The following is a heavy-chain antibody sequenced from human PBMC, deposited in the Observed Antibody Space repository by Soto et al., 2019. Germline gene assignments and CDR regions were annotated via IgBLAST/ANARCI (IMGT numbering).Heavy chain of an antibody. CDR1: SDSIRSGFF. CDR2: IYHTGDT. CDR3: ARDTNSLDL. Sequence: SETLSLTCVVSSDSIRSGFFWAWIRQPPGKGLEWVGSIYHTGDTHYNPSLRSQVSMSVDTSKNHFSLRLTYLTAADTAVYFCARDTNSLDLWGQGILVTVSS. D-gene: IGHD2-8*01. J-gene: IGHJ5*02. V-gene: IGHV4-38-2*02.